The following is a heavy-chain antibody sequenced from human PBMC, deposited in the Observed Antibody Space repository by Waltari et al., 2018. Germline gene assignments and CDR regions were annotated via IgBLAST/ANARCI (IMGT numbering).Heavy chain of an antibody. CDR3: ARNFWSGYYTEGN. D-gene: IGHD3-3*01. Sequence: QLQLQESGPGLVKPSETLSLTCTVSGGSISSSSYYWGWIRQPPGKGLEWIGSIYYSGRTAYNPSLKSRVTISVDTSKNQFSLKLSSVTAADTAVYYCARNFWSGYYTEGNWGQGTLVTVSS. V-gene: IGHV4-39*01. J-gene: IGHJ4*02. CDR1: GGSISSSSYY. CDR2: IYYSGRT.